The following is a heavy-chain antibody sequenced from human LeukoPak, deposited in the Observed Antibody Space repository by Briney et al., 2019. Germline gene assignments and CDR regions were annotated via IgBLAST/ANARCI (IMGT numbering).Heavy chain of an antibody. CDR1: GGSISSGGYY. Sequence: SETLSLTCTVSGGSISSGGYYWSWIRQHPGKGLEWIGYIYYSGSTYYNPSLKSRVTISVDKSKNQFSLKLSSVTAADTAVYYCARGSIAAAGYFDYWGQGTLVTVSS. D-gene: IGHD6-13*01. J-gene: IGHJ4*02. V-gene: IGHV4-31*03. CDR3: ARGSIAAAGYFDY. CDR2: IYYSGST.